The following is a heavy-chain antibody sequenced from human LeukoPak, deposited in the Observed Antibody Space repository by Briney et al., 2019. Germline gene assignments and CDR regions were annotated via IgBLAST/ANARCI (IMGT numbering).Heavy chain of an antibody. Sequence: SQTLSLTCTVSGGSISSGYYWSWIRQLPGRGLEWIGYIYYSGDTYSSPSLKSRVSISVDTSKNQFSLRLSSVTAADTAVYYCALIRYPSLGFDPWGQGTLVTVSS. V-gene: IGHV4-31*03. D-gene: IGHD3-9*01. CDR3: ALIRYPSLGFDP. J-gene: IGHJ5*02. CDR2: IYYSGDT. CDR1: GGSISSGYY.